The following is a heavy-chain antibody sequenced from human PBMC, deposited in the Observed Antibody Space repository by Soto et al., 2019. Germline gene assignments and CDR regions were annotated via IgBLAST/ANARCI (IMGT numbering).Heavy chain of an antibody. CDR1: GFTFSSYG. D-gene: IGHD4-17*01. CDR3: ARGMQETTDFGY. Sequence: QVQLVESGGGVVQPGRSLRLSCAASGFTFSSYGMHWVRQAPGKGLEWVAVIWYDGSNKYYADSVKGRFTISRDNSKNTLYLQMNSLRAEDTAVYYCARGMQETTDFGYWGQGTLVTVSS. V-gene: IGHV3-33*01. J-gene: IGHJ4*02. CDR2: IWYDGSNK.